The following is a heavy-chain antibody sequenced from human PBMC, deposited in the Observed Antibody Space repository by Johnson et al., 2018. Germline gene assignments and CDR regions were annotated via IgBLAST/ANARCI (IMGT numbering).Heavy chain of an antibody. CDR2: IWYDGSNK. CDR1: GFTFSSYG. J-gene: IGHJ6*02. V-gene: IGHV3-33*01. CDR3: ALEYYYGSGSYVDGMDV. D-gene: IGHD3-10*01. Sequence: QVQLVQSGGGVVQPGRSLRLSCAASGFTFSSYGMHWVRQAPGKGLEWVAVIWYDGSNKYYADSVKGRFTISRDNSKNTLYLQMNSLRAEDTAVYYCALEYYYGSGSYVDGMDVWGQGTTVTVSS.